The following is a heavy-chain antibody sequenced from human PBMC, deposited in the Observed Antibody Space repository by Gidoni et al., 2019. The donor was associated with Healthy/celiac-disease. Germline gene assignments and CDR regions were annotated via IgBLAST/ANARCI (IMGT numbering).Heavy chain of an antibody. D-gene: IGHD3-10*01. CDR2: INPSGGST. CDR1: GYTFTSYY. CDR3: ARDGVTMVRGVISWFDP. Sequence: QVQLVQSGAEVKKPGASVKVSCKASGYTFTSYYMHWVRQAPGQGLEWMGIINPSGGSTSYAQKFQGRVTMTRDTSTSTVYMELSSLRSEDTAVYYCARDGVTMVRGVISWFDPWGQGTLVTVSS. J-gene: IGHJ5*02. V-gene: IGHV1-46*01.